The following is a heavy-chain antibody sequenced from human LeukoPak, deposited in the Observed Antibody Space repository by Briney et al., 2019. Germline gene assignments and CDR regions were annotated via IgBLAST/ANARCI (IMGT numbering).Heavy chain of an antibody. Sequence: PSETLSLTCAVSGGSISSKNWWSWVRQPPGKGLEWIGEIHHSGSTNYNPSLKSRVTISIDQSKKQFSLRLSSVTAADTAVYYCARGRKTYYYYYMDVWGKGTTVTVSS. V-gene: IGHV4-4*02. CDR1: GGSISSKNW. J-gene: IGHJ6*03. CDR3: ARGRKTYYYYYMDV. CDR2: IHHSGST.